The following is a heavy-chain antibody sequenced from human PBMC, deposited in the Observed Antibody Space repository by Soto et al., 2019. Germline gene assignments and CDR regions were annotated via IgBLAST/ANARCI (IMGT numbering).Heavy chain of an antibody. V-gene: IGHV3-21*01. D-gene: IGHD5-18*01. CDR1: GFTFSSYS. CDR3: ARDRIQLWSPPGYSYCMDV. J-gene: IGHJ6*02. Sequence: PGGSLRLSCAASGFTFSSYSMNWVRQAPGKGLEWVSSISSSSSYIYYADSVKGRFTISRDNAKNSLYLQMNSLRAEDTAVYYCARDRIQLWSPPGYSYCMDVWGQGTTVTVSS. CDR2: ISSSSSYI.